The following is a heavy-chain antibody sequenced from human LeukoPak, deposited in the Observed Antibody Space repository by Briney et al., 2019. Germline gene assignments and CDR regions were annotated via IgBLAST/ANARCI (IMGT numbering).Heavy chain of an antibody. Sequence: PSETLSLTCAVYGGSFSGYYWSWIRQSPGRGLEWIGEINHSGSTNYNPSLKSRVTISVDTSKNQFSLKLSSVTAADTAVYYCASSGWSKFDYWGQGTLVTVSS. D-gene: IGHD6-19*01. V-gene: IGHV4-34*01. J-gene: IGHJ4*02. CDR3: ASSGWSKFDY. CDR1: GGSFSGYY. CDR2: INHSGST.